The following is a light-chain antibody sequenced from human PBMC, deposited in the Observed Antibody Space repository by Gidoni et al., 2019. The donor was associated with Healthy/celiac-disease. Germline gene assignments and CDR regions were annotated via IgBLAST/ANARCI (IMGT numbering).Light chain of an antibody. CDR2: DTV. Sequence: SYVLTQSPSVSVSPGQTATLTCGGNNIGVECVPWYQQRPGRAPVLVVYDTVDRPSGIPERFSGSRSRDTATLSISAVEAGDEADYYCQVWHSGSDSVIFGGGTKL. CDR1: NIGVEC. V-gene: IGLV3-21*02. CDR3: QVWHSGSDSVI. J-gene: IGLJ2*01.